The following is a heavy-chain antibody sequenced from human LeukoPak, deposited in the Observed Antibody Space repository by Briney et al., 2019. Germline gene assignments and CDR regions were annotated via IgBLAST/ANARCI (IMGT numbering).Heavy chain of an antibody. D-gene: IGHD3-22*01. J-gene: IGHJ4*02. Sequence: PVGALRLSCPVSGVTFSIYAMSWVRQAPGRGLEWVSVISTSGESAYYADSVKGRFTISRDNFKNTLYLQMNSLRAEDTGVYYCAKDRGSGYHYFDYWGQGTLVTVSS. CDR1: GVTFSIYA. CDR3: AKDRGSGYHYFDY. CDR2: ISTSGESA. V-gene: IGHV3-23*01.